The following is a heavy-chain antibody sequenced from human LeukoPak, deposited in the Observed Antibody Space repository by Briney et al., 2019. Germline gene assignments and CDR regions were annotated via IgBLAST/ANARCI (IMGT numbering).Heavy chain of an antibody. CDR3: AKGLWELLPYCFDY. V-gene: IGHV3-9*01. CDR1: GFTFDDYA. Sequence: GGSLRFSCAASGFTFDDYAMHGFGQALGKGLEGVYGISWNSGSIGYADSVKGRFTIARDNAKNSLYLQMNSLRAEGTALYYCAKGLWELLPYCFDYWGQGTLVTVSS. CDR2: ISWNSGSI. D-gene: IGHD1-26*01. J-gene: IGHJ4*02.